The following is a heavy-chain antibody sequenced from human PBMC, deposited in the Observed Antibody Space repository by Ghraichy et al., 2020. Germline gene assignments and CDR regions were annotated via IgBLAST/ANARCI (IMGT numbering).Heavy chain of an antibody. J-gene: IGHJ4*02. V-gene: IGHV4-34*01. Sequence: GEINHSGSTNYNPSLKSRVTISVDTSKNQFSLTLSSVTAADTAVYYCATGDGGESYYDSSGYRYYFDYLFQGTLVSVAT. D-gene: IGHD3-22*01. CDR2: INHSGST. CDR3: ATGDGGESYYDSSGYRYYFDY.